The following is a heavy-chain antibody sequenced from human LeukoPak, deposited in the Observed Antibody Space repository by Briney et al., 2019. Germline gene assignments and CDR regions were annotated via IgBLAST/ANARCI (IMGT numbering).Heavy chain of an antibody. D-gene: IGHD2/OR15-2a*01. V-gene: IGHV1-2*02. CDR2: INPNSGDT. Sequence: ASVKVSCKDSGYSFTGHFMQWVRQAPGQGLEWMGWINPNSGDTNYAQKFQGRVTRTRDTSISTAYMELSRLRSDDAAVYYCARRFYYATDVCGQGTTVTVSS. CDR3: ARRFYYATDV. CDR1: GYSFTGHF. J-gene: IGHJ6*02.